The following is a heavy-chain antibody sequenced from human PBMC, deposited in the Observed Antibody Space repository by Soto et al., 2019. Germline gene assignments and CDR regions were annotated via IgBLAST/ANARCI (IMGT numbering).Heavy chain of an antibody. J-gene: IGHJ3*02. V-gene: IGHV5-51*01. CDR3: ARKYYYDSSGYRDALDI. CDR2: IYPGDSDT. D-gene: IGHD3-22*01. CDR1: GYNFTTYW. Sequence: PGESLKISCKGSGYNFTTYWIAWVRQMPGKGLEWMGIIYPGDSDTRYSPSFQGQVTISADKSISTAYLQWSSLKASDTAMYYCARKYYYDSSGYRDALDIWGQGTMVTVSS.